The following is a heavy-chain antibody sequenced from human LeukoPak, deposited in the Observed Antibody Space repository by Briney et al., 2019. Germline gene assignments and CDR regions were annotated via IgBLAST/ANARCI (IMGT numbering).Heavy chain of an antibody. V-gene: IGHV3-21*06. D-gene: IGHD2-8*01. CDR3: VRIPNGAVFPNWLDP. J-gene: IGHJ5*02. Sequence: PGGSLRLSCAASGFTFSSSTMNWVRRAPGKGLEWVSSISRNSNYIYYADSVKGRFTISRDNAKNSLYLQMNGLSNEDTAVYYCVRIPNGAVFPNWLDPWGQGTLVTVSS. CDR2: ISRNSNYI. CDR1: GFTFSSST.